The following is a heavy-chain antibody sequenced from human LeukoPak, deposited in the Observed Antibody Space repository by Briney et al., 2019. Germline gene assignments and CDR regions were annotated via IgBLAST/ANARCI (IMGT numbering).Heavy chain of an antibody. CDR3: ARDAHIVRGVNPLDY. Sequence: GGSLRLSCAASGFTFSSYSMNWVRQAPGKGLEWISYVSYSSSTIYYADSVKGRFTISRDNAKNSLYLQMNSLRGEDTAVYYCARDAHIVRGVNPLDYWGQGTLVTVSS. J-gene: IGHJ4*02. CDR2: VSYSSSTI. CDR1: GFTFSSYS. D-gene: IGHD3-10*01. V-gene: IGHV3-48*01.